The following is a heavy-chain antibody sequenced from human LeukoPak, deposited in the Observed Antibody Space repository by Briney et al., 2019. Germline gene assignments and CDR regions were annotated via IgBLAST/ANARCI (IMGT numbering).Heavy chain of an antibody. D-gene: IGHD4-17*01. V-gene: IGHV4-61*02. CDR3: ARDNGDYYSYYYMDV. Sequence: SETLSLTCTVSGASISSGNYYWTWIRQPAGKGLEWIGRIYTTGRTSYNPSLKSRVTISMDTSKNQFSLRVNSLTAADTAVYYCARDNGDYYSYYYMDVWGKGTTVTVSS. CDR2: IYTTGRT. J-gene: IGHJ6*03. CDR1: GASISSGNYY.